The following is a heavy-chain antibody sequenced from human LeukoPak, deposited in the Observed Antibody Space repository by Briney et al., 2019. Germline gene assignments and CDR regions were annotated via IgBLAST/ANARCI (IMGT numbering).Heavy chain of an antibody. V-gene: IGHV3-23*01. Sequence: GGSLRLSCAASGFTFSSYAMSWVRQAPGKGLEWVSAISGSGGSTYYADSVKGRFTISRDNSKNTLYLQMNSLRAEDTAVYYCAKNEGTYDYVWGSYRYWFDPWGQGTLVTVSS. CDR1: GFTFSSYA. J-gene: IGHJ5*02. D-gene: IGHD3-16*02. CDR3: AKNEGTYDYVWGSYRYWFDP. CDR2: ISGSGGST.